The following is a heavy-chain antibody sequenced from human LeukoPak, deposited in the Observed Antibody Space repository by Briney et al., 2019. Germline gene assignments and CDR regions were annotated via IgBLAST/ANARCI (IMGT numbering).Heavy chain of an antibody. CDR3: AKKHPYSSSWYGPDAFDI. D-gene: IGHD6-13*01. Sequence: PGGSLRLSCAASGFTFSSYAMSWVRQAPGKGLEWVSAISGSGGSTYYADSLKGRFTISRDNSKNTLYLQMNSLRAEDTAVYYCAKKHPYSSSWYGPDAFDIWGQGTMVTVSS. V-gene: IGHV3-23*01. CDR2: ISGSGGST. CDR1: GFTFSSYA. J-gene: IGHJ3*02.